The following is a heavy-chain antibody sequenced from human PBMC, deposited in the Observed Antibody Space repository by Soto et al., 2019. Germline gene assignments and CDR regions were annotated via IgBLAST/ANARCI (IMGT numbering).Heavy chain of an antibody. CDR2: IYPGDSDT. V-gene: IGHV5-51*01. D-gene: IGHD2-15*01. J-gene: IGHJ3*02. CDR1: GYSFTNNW. Sequence: GESLEISCKGSGYSFTNNWIGWVRQKPGKGLEWMGIIYPGDSDTRYSPSLQGQVTISADKSISTAYLQWSSLKASDTAMYYCARPPVVVAATIDLGAFDIWGQGTMVTVSS. CDR3: ARPPVVVAATIDLGAFDI.